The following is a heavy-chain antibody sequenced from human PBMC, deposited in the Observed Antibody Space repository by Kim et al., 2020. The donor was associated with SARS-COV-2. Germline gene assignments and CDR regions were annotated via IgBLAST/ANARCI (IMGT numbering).Heavy chain of an antibody. J-gene: IGHJ5*02. CDR2: MNPNSGNT. CDR3: ARGGVVTIFGVVIIRWFDP. CDR1: GYTFTSYD. Sequence: ASVKVSCKASGYTFTSYDINWVRQATGQGLEWMGWMNPNSGNTGYAQKFQGRVTMTRNTSISTAYMELNSLRSEDTAVYYCARGGVVTIFGVVIIRWFDPWGQGTLVTVSS. D-gene: IGHD3-3*01. V-gene: IGHV1-8*01.